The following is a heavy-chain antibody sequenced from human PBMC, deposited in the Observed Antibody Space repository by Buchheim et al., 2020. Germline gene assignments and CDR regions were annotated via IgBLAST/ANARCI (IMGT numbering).Heavy chain of an antibody. J-gene: IGHJ4*02. D-gene: IGHD2-2*01. Sequence: QVQLVQSGAEVKKPGASVKVSCKASGYTFTGYYMHWVRQAPGQGLEWMGWINPNSGGTNYAQKFQGWVTMTRETALGTAYMELSRLRSDDTAVYYCARDVGYCSSTSCSWSFDYWGQGTL. CDR3: ARDVGYCSSTSCSWSFDY. CDR2: INPNSGGT. V-gene: IGHV1-2*04. CDR1: GYTFTGYY.